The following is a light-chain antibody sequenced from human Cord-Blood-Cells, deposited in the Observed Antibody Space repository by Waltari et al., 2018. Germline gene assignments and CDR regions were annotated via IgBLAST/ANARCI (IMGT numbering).Light chain of an antibody. J-gene: IGKJ1*01. V-gene: IGKV4-1*01. Sequence: DIVMTQYPDSLAVSLGERATINCKSSQSVLYSSNNKNYLAWYQQKPGQPPKLLIYWASTRESGVPDRFSGSGSGTDSTLTISSLQAEDVAVYYCQQYYSTPPAFGQGTKVEIK. CDR2: WAS. CDR3: QQYYSTPPA. CDR1: QSVLYSSNNKNY.